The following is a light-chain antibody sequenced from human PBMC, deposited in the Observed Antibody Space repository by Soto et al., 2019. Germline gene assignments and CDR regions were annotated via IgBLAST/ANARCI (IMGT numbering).Light chain of an antibody. CDR3: QQYGSSPRT. CDR1: QSVSNSY. CDR2: GAF. V-gene: IGKV3-20*01. J-gene: IGKJ1*01. Sequence: EIVLTQSPDILSLSPGERATLSCRASQSVSNSYLAWYQQKPGQAPRLLIYGAFLRATGIPDRFTGSGSGTGFTLIISRLEPDDVAVYYCQQYGSSPRTFGQGTKVEIK.